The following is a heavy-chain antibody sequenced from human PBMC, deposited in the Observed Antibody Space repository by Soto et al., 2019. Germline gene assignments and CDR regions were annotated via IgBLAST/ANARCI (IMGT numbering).Heavy chain of an antibody. V-gene: IGHV4-39*01. D-gene: IGHD1-1*01. CDR2: AHYSEST. CDR3: ARHRKWKVDY. CDR1: GASIRSSTYQ. Sequence: QLQLQESGPGLVKPSETLSLTCTVSGASIRSSTYQWGWIRQPPGRGLEWIGSAHYSESTYYNPSLKSRFNISVDTSRNQLSLKVSSVAAADKALYYCARHRKWKVDYWCQGTLVTVSS. J-gene: IGHJ4*02.